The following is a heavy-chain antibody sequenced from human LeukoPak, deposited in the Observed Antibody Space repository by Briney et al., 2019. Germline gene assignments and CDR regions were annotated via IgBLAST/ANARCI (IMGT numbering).Heavy chain of an antibody. CDR1: GFTFSSYS. CDR3: ASGSIFGVAIPSDYYYYGMDV. CDR2: ISSSSSYI. J-gene: IGHJ6*02. D-gene: IGHD3-3*01. V-gene: IGHV3-21*01. Sequence: GGSLRLSCAASGFTFSSYSMNWVRQAPGKGLEWVSSISSSSSYIYYADSVKGRFTISRDNAKNSLYLQMNGLRAEDTAVYYCASGSIFGVAIPSDYYYYGMDVWGQGTTVTVSS.